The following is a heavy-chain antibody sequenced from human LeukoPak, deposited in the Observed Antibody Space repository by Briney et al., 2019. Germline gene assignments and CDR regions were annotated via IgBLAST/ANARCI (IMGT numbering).Heavy chain of an antibody. CDR3: ARRESHYDYVWGSYRRLVAFDI. D-gene: IGHD3-16*02. Sequence: SETLSLTCAVYGGSFSGYYWSWIRQPPGKGLEWIGEINHSGSTNYNPSLKSRVTISVDTSKNQFSLKLSSVTAADTAVYYCARRESHYDYVWGSYRRLVAFDIWGQGTMVTVSS. CDR2: INHSGST. CDR1: GGSFSGYY. V-gene: IGHV4-34*01. J-gene: IGHJ3*02.